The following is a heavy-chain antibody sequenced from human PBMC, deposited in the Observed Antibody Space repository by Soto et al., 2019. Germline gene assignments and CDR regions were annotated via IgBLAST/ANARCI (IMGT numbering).Heavy chain of an antibody. Sequence: SETLSLTCTVSGGSISSYYWSWIRQPPGKGLEWIGYIYYSGSTNYNPSLKSRVTISVDTSKNQFSLKLSSVTAADTAVYYCARSPRIHLFDYWGQGTLVTVSS. J-gene: IGHJ4*02. CDR3: ARSPRIHLFDY. V-gene: IGHV4-59*01. D-gene: IGHD3-3*02. CDR2: IYYSGST. CDR1: GGSISSYY.